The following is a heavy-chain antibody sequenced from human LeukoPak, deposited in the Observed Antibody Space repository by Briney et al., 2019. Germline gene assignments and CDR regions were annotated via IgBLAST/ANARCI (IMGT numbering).Heavy chain of an antibody. J-gene: IGHJ3*02. V-gene: IGHV3-7*01. D-gene: IGHD5-24*01. Sequence: GGSLRLSCAAFGFTLSSYWMGWVRQAPGKGLEWVANIKQDGSEKYYVDSVKGRFTISRDNAKNSLYLQMNSLRAEDTAVYYCARSQLAAFDIWGQGTMVTVSS. CDR2: IKQDGSEK. CDR3: ARSQLAAFDI. CDR1: GFTLSSYW.